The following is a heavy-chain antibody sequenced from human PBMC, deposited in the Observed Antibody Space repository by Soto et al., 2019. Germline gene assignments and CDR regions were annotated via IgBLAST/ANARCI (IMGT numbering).Heavy chain of an antibody. V-gene: IGHV1-8*01. CDR3: ARGPYYDSSGYFPSVVQH. J-gene: IGHJ1*01. Sequence: ASVKGSCKASGYTFTSYDINWVRQATGQGLEWMGWMNPNSGNTGYAQKFQGRVTMTRNTSISTAYMELSSLRSEDTAVYYCARGPYYDSSGYFPSVVQHWGQGTLVTFSS. CDR1: GYTFTSYD. CDR2: MNPNSGNT. D-gene: IGHD3-22*01.